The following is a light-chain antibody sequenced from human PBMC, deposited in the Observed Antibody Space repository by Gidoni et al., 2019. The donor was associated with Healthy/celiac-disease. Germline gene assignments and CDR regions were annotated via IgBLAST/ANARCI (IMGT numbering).Light chain of an antibody. CDR2: QDS. CDR1: KLGDKY. J-gene: IGLJ1*01. Sequence: SYELTQPPSVSVSPGQTASITCSGDKLGDKYACWYQQKPGQSPVLVIYQDSKRPSGIPERFSGSNSGNTATLTISGTQAMDEADYYCQAWDSSTACRVFGTGTKVTVL. V-gene: IGLV3-1*01. CDR3: QAWDSSTACRV.